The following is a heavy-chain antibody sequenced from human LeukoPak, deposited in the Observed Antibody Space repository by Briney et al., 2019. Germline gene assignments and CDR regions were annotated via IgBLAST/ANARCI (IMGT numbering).Heavy chain of an antibody. V-gene: IGHV3-48*01. D-gene: IGHD3-22*01. CDR3: VRVNDYYDSSGAYYYYYMDV. CDR1: GFTFSSYS. J-gene: IGHJ6*03. Sequence: GGSLRLSCAASGFTFSSYSMNWVRQAPGKGLEWVSYISSSSSTIYYADYVKGRFTIPRDNAKNSLYLQMNSLRAEDTAVYYCVRVNDYYDSSGAYYYYYMDVWGKGTTVTVSS. CDR2: ISSSSSTI.